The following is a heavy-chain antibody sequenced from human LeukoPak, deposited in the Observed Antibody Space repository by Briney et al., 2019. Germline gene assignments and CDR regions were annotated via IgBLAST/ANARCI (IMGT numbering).Heavy chain of an antibody. CDR3: ARGEIQLWFRDYFDY. D-gene: IGHD5-18*01. V-gene: IGHV1-2*02. CDR1: GYTFTGYY. Sequence: ASVKVSCKASGYTFTGYYMHWVRQAPGQGLEWMGWINPNSGGTNYAQKFQGRVTMTRDTFISTAYMELSRLRSDDTAVYYCARGEIQLWFRDYFDYWGQGTLVTVSS. CDR2: INPNSGGT. J-gene: IGHJ4*02.